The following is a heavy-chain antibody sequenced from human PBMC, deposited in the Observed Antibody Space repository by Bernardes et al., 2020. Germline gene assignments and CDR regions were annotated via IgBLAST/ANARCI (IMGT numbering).Heavy chain of an antibody. CDR3: ARSGITIFGVVSSYAFDI. D-gene: IGHD3-3*01. CDR1: GGSISSYY. J-gene: IGHJ3*02. CDR2: IYYSGST. Sequence: SETLSLTCTVSGGSISSYYWSWIRQPPGKGLEWIGYIYYSGSTNYNPSLKSRVTISVDTSKNQFSLKLSSVTAADTAVYYCARSGITIFGVVSSYAFDIWGQGTMVTVSS. V-gene: IGHV4-59*01.